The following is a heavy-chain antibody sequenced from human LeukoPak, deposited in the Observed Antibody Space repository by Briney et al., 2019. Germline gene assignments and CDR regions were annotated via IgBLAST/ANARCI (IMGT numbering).Heavy chain of an antibody. CDR2: IIPILGIA. D-gene: IGHD3-9*01. CDR1: GGTFSSYA. V-gene: IGHV1-69*04. J-gene: IGHJ4*02. CDR3: ARGSADILNGYVVSTDY. Sequence: GASVKVSCKASGGTFSSYAISWVRQAPGQVLEWMGRIIPILGIANYAQKFQGRVTITADKSTSTAYMELSSLRSEDTAVYYCARGSADILNGYVVSTDYWGQGTLVTVSS.